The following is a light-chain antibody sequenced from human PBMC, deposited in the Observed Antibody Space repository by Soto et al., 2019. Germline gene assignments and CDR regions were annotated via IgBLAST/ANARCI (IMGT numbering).Light chain of an antibody. CDR1: SSDVGGYNY. CDR3: SSYTSSITS. V-gene: IGLV2-14*01. J-gene: IGLJ1*01. CDR2: EVS. Sequence: QSALTQPAAVSGSPGQSITISCTGTSSDVGGYNYVSWYQQHPGKAPKLMIYEVSNRPSGVSNRFSGSKSGNTASLTISGLQAEDEADYYCSSYTSSITSFGTGTKLTVL.